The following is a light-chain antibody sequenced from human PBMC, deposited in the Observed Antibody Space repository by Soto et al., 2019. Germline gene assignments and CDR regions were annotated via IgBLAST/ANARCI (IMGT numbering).Light chain of an antibody. V-gene: IGKV1-5*01. CDR3: QQYYRSCT. CDR1: QSVTDW. J-gene: IGKJ2*02. Sequence: DIQLTQSPSTLSASVGDRVTITCRAIQSVTDWLAWYQQKPGKAPKLLIYDASSLQSGVPSRFSGSGSGTEFSLTISILQPDDLATYYCQQYYRSCTFGQGTKVEIK. CDR2: DAS.